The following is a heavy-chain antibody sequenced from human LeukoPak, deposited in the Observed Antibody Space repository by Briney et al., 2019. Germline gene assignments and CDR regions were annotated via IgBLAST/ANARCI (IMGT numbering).Heavy chain of an antibody. CDR3: ARVDPRGDDHFDY. CDR2: ISSNGGST. V-gene: IGHV3-64*01. J-gene: IGHJ4*02. CDR1: GFTFSSYA. Sequence: PGGSLRLSCAASGFTFSSYAMHWVRQAPGKGLEYVSAISSNGGSTYYANSVKGRFTISRDNSKNTLYLQMGSLRAEDMAVYYCARVDPRGDDHFDYWGQGTLVTVSS. D-gene: IGHD2-21*02.